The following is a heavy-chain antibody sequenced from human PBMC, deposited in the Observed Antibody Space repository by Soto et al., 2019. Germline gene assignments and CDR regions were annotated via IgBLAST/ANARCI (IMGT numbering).Heavy chain of an antibody. CDR2: IYWTDDK. CDR3: AHKLPVTTSAFDI. V-gene: IGHV2-5*01. J-gene: IGHJ3*02. Sequence: QITLKESGPTLVKPTQTLTLTCTFSGFSLNTSGVGVGWVRQPPGRALEWLAVIYWTDDKRYSPSLKSRLSITKDTSQNQVVLTMTNMDPMDTAIFFCAHKLPVTTSAFDIWGQGTMVTVSS. CDR1: GFSLNTSGVG. D-gene: IGHD4-17*01.